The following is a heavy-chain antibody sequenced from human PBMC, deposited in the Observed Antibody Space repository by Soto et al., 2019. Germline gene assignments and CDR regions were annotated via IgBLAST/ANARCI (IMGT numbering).Heavy chain of an antibody. CDR2: INPNSGGT. CDR1: GYTFSDYY. Sequence: ASVKVSCKASGYTFSDYYIHWVRQAPGQGLEWMGWINPNSGGTKYAPKFQGGVTMTRDTSITTAYMELSRLRSGDTTVYYCAREPATAKPEGVDFWGQGTLVTVSS. CDR3: AREPATAKPEGVDF. J-gene: IGHJ4*02. V-gene: IGHV1-2*02. D-gene: IGHD1-1*01.